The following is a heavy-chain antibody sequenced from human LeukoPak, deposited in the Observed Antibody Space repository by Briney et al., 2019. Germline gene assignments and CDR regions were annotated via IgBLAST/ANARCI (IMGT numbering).Heavy chain of an antibody. CDR1: GFTFSSYS. CDR2: ISSSSSYI. J-gene: IGHJ4*02. V-gene: IGHV3-21*01. CDR3: ARDVRYCSSTSCPLEG. D-gene: IGHD2-2*01. Sequence: TGGSLRLSCAASGFTFSSYSMNWVRQAPGRGLEWVSSISSSSSYIYYADSVKGRFTISRDNAKNSLYLQMNSLRAEDTAVYYCARDVRYCSSTSCPLEGWGQGTLVTVSS.